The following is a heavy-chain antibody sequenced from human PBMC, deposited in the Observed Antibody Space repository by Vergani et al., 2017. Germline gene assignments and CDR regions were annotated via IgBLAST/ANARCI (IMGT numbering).Heavy chain of an antibody. D-gene: IGHD1-1*01. J-gene: IGHJ4*02. V-gene: IGHV2-26*01. Sequence: QVTLKESGPVLVKPTETLTLTCTVSGFSLSNARMGVSWIRQPPGKALEWLAHIFSNDEKSYSTSLKSRLTISKDTSKSQVVLTMTNMDPVDTATYYCARDTLAGYYFDYWGQGTLVTVSS. CDR1: GFSLSNARMG. CDR3: ARDTLAGYYFDY. CDR2: IFSNDEK.